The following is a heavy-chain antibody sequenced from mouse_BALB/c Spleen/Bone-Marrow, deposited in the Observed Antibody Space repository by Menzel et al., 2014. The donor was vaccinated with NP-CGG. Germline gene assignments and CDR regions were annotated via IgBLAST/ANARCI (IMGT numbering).Heavy chain of an antibody. CDR2: INPSSGYI. J-gene: IGHJ4*01. V-gene: IGHV1-4*02. Sequence: LQESAAELARPGASVKMSCKASGYTFINYLIHWIKKRPGQGLEWIGYINPSSGYIEYNQNFKDKTTLTADKSSSTAYMQLSSLTSEDSAVYYCTRGLPDYWGQGTSVTVSS. CDR1: GYTFINYL. CDR3: TRGLPDY.